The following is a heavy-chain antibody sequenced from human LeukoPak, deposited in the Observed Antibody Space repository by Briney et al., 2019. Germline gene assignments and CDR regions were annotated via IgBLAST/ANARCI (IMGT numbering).Heavy chain of an antibody. J-gene: IGHJ4*02. D-gene: IGHD3-3*01. Sequence: SETLSLTCSVSGTSVSSADWYWGWIRQSPGKDLEWIGTIYYGGITYYNPSLKSRVTILTDTSKNQFSLTLTSVTAADTAVYYCARDSDIARFFLWGQGTLVTVSS. CDR3: ARDSDIARFFL. CDR1: GTSVSSADWY. V-gene: IGHV4-39*07. CDR2: IYYGGIT.